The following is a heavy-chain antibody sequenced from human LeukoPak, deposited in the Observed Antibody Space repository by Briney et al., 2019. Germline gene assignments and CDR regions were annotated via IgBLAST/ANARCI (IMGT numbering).Heavy chain of an antibody. J-gene: IGHJ4*02. CDR2: INHSGST. CDR3: ARVPLAVAGTGLYYFDY. D-gene: IGHD6-19*01. Sequence: SETLSLTCAVYGGSFSGYYWSWIRQPPGKGLEWIGEINHSGSTNYNPSLKSRVTISVDTSKNQFSLKLSSVTAADTAVYYCARVPLAVAGTGLYYFDYWGQGTLVTVSS. V-gene: IGHV4-34*01. CDR1: GGSFSGYY.